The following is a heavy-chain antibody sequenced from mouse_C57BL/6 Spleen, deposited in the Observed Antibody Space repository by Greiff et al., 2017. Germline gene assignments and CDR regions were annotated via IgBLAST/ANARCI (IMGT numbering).Heavy chain of an antibody. CDR2: INPNNGGT. V-gene: IGHV1-18*01. CDR3: ARVLITTVVADAMDY. J-gene: IGHJ4*01. D-gene: IGHD1-1*01. CDR1: GYTFTDYN. Sequence: VQLQQSGPELVKPGASVKIPCKASGYTFTDYNMDWVKQSHGKSLEWIGDINPNNGGTIYNQKFKGKATLTVDKSSSTAYMELRSLTSEDTAVYYCARVLITTVVADAMDYWGQGTSVTVSS.